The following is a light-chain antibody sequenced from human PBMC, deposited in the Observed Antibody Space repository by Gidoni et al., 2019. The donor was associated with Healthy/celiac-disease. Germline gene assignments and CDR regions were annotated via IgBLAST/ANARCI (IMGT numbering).Light chain of an antibody. Sequence: QSVLYSSNNKNYLAWYQQKPGQPPKLLMYWASTRESGVPDRFSGSGSGTDFTLTISSLQAEDVAVYYCQKYYSTITFXXXTRLEIK. V-gene: IGKV4-1*01. CDR3: QKYYSTIT. CDR2: WAS. J-gene: IGKJ5*01. CDR1: QSVLYSSNNKNY.